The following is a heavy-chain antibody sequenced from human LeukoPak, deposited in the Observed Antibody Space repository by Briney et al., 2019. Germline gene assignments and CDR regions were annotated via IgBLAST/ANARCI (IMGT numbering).Heavy chain of an antibody. V-gene: IGHV1-18*01. J-gene: IGHJ4*02. CDR2: ISAYNGNT. Sequence: ASVKASCKTSGYTFTTYYITWVRQAPGQGLEWMGWISAYNGNTNYAQKLQGRVTMTTDTSTSTVYMELRSLRSDDTATYYCAAHSFGYYEYWGQGTLVTVSS. CDR1: GYTFTTYY. CDR3: AAHSFGYYEY. D-gene: IGHD3-22*01.